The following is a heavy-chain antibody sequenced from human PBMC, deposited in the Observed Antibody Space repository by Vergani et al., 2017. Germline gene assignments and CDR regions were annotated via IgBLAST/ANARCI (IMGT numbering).Heavy chain of an antibody. V-gene: IGHV3-49*05. Sequence: EVQMVESGGGLVKPGGSLRLSCVASGFTFGYYAMDGFRQAPGQGLAWVGGIRSKAYGQATIYAASVKGRFTIPRDDPKSIAYLQMNNLQTEDTAMYYCVRDQVSMLRGRDALDIWGQGTMVTVSS. D-gene: IGHD3-10*01. CDR1: GFTFGYYA. J-gene: IGHJ3*02. CDR3: VRDQVSMLRGRDALDI. CDR2: IRSKAYGQAT.